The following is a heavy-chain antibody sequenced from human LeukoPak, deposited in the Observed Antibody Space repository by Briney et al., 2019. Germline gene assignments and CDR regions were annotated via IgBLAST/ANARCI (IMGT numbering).Heavy chain of an antibody. V-gene: IGHV4-59*08. J-gene: IGHJ4*02. Sequence: SETLSLTCTVSGGSISNYYWSWIRQPPGKGLEWIGYIYYSGSTNYNPSLKSRITISVDTSKNQFSLRLSSVTAADTAVYYCARHSRLDKSSLSWADYWGQGTQVTVSS. CDR2: IYYSGST. CDR1: GGSISNYY. D-gene: IGHD2-2*03. CDR3: ARHSRLDKSSLSWADY.